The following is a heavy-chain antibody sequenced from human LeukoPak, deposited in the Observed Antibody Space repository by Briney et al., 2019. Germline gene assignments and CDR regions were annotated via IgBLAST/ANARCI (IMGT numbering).Heavy chain of an antibody. CDR3: ARGLELWFEGTGHWFDA. D-gene: IGHD3-10*01. J-gene: IGHJ5*02. Sequence: SETLSLICTVSGGSISSYYWSWIRQPPGKGLEWIGEIDHSGSAKYNSSLKSRLTMSVDTSTNQVSLKLKSVTAADAAVYYCARGLELWFEGTGHWFDAWGQGTRVIVSS. V-gene: IGHV4-59*12. CDR1: GGSISSYY. CDR2: IDHSGSA.